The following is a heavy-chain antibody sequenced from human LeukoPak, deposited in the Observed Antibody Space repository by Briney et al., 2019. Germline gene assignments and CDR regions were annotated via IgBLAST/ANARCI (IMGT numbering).Heavy chain of an antibody. D-gene: IGHD6-13*01. J-gene: IGHJ5*02. V-gene: IGHV1-18*01. CDR2: ISSYDGNT. CDR1: GYTFTSYG. CDR3: ARGLVAAAGYNWFDP. Sequence: ASVKVSCKASGYTFTSYGINWMRHAPGQGLEWMGWISSYDGNTNNVHKVQGRVTMTTDTSTSTAYMELRSLTSDDTAVYYCARGLVAAAGYNWFDPWGQGTLVTVSS.